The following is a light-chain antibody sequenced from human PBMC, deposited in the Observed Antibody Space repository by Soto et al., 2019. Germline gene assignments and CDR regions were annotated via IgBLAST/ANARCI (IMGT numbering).Light chain of an antibody. Sequence: DIQMTQSPSTLSASVGERVTITCRASQSISSYLNWYQQKPGKAPKLLIYDAFNLETGVPSRFSGSGSGTDFTFTISSLQPEDIATYYCQQYDNLPITFGQGTRLEIK. V-gene: IGKV1-33*01. J-gene: IGKJ5*01. CDR1: QSISSY. CDR3: QQYDNLPIT. CDR2: DAF.